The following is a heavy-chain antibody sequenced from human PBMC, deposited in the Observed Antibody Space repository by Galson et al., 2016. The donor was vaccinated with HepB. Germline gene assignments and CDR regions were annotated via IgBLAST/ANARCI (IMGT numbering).Heavy chain of an antibody. V-gene: IGHV1-69*01. J-gene: IGHJ5*02. D-gene: IGHD3-10*01. Sequence: SCKGFGGTSGSYAITWVRQAPGQGLEWMGLIIPIFGTTNYAQTFQGRVSITVDESSNTAYLELNSLKSDDTAVYYCARGFRYAGSYYLNAWGQGTLVTVSS. CDR2: IIPIFGTT. CDR1: GGTSGSYA. CDR3: ARGFRYAGSYYLNA.